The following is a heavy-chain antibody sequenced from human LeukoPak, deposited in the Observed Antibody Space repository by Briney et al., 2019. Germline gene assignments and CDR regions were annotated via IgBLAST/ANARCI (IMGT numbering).Heavy chain of an antibody. CDR2: IYSGGST. V-gene: IGHV3-53*01. J-gene: IGHJ3*02. CDR1: GLTFSRNY. CDR3: ARDGRGDGVPAENAFAI. D-gene: IGHD3-10*01. Sequence: GGSLRLSCAASGLTFSRNYMNWVRQAPGKGLEWVSVIYSGGSTYYSDSVRGRCTISRDNSKNTLYLQINSLRAEDTAVYYCARDGRGDGVPAENAFAIWGQGTMVTVSS.